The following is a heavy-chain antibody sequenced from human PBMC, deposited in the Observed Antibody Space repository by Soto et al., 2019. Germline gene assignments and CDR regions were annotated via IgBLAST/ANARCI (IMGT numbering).Heavy chain of an antibody. CDR1: GGTFSSYA. V-gene: IGHV1-69*06. Sequence: ASVKVSCKASGGTFSSYAISWVRQAPGQGLEWMGGIIPIFGTANYAQKFQGRVTITADKSTSTAYMELSSLRSEDTAVYYCARSRDSSGKNYFDYWGQGTLVTVSS. CDR3: ARSRDSSGKNYFDY. D-gene: IGHD3-22*01. CDR2: IIPIFGTA. J-gene: IGHJ4*02.